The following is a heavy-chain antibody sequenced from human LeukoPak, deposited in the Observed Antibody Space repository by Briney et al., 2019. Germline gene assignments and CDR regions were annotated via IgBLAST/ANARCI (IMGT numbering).Heavy chain of an antibody. CDR2: IYYSGST. Sequence: SETLSLTCTVSGGSISSSSYYWGWIRQPPGKGLEWIGSIYYSGSTYYNPSLKSRVTISVDTSKNQFSLKPSSVTAADTAVYYCARNPHLNWFDPWGQGTLVTVSS. J-gene: IGHJ5*02. CDR1: GGSISSSSYY. V-gene: IGHV4-39*01. CDR3: ARNPHLNWFDP.